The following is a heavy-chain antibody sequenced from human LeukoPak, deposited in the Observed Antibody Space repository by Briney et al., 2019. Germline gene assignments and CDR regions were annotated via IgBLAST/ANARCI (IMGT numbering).Heavy chain of an antibody. CDR3: AKQLGYCTNGVCHPFDY. V-gene: IGHV1-46*03. J-gene: IGHJ4*02. CDR1: GYTFTSYY. D-gene: IGHD2-8*01. Sequence: ASVKVSCKASGYTFTSYYMHWVRQAPGQGLEWMGIINPSGGSTSYAQKFQGRVTMTRDTSTSTVYMELSSLRSEDTAVYYCAKQLGYCTNGVCHPFDYWGQGTLVTVSS. CDR2: INPSGGST.